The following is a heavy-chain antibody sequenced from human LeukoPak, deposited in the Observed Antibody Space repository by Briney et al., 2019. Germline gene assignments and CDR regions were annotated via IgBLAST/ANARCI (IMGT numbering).Heavy chain of an antibody. V-gene: IGHV3-48*03. CDR3: ARDFYYYDYRAFYYYYYYMDV. CDR2: ISSSGSTI. CDR1: GFTFSSYE. J-gene: IGHJ6*03. Sequence: GGSLRLSCAASGFTFSSYEMNWVRQAPGKGLEWVSYISSSGSTIYYADSVKGRFTISRDNAKNSLYQQMNSLRAEDTAVYYCARDFYYYDYRAFYYYYYYMDVWGKGTTVTVSS. D-gene: IGHD3-3*01.